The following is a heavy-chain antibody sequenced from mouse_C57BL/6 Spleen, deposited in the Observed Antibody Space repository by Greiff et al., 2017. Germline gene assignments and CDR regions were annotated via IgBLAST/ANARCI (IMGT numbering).Heavy chain of an antibody. CDR2: ILPGSGST. CDR3: ARSGPYYGSRYYFDY. Sequence: VKLQESGAELMKPGASVKLSCKATGYTFTGYWIEWVKQRPGHGLEWIGEILPGSGSTNYNEKFQGKATFTADTSSNTAYMQLSSLTTEDSAIYYCARSGPYYGSRYYFDYWGQGTTLTVSS. V-gene: IGHV1-9*01. D-gene: IGHD1-1*01. CDR1: GYTFTGYW. J-gene: IGHJ2*01.